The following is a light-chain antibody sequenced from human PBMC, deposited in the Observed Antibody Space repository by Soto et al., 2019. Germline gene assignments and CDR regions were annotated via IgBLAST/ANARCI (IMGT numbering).Light chain of an antibody. Sequence: QSVLTQPPSVSAAPGQKVIISCSGSSFNIGNNHVSWYQHVPGTAPKLLIYDTDVRPSGIPDRFSASKSGTSATLGITGLQTGDEADYYCGTWDNSLSGAVFGGGTKLTVL. V-gene: IGLV1-51*01. CDR3: GTWDNSLSGAV. J-gene: IGLJ3*02. CDR2: DTD. CDR1: SFNIGNNH.